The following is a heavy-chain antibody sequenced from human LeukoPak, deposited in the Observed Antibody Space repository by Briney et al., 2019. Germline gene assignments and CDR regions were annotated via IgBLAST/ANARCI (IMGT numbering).Heavy chain of an antibody. CDR2: ISINGSTT. CDR3: AKGYSSSWYWYFDL. D-gene: IGHD6-13*01. V-gene: IGHV3-64*01. J-gene: IGHJ2*01. Sequence: GSLRLSCAASGFTFSSYAMHWVRQAPGKGLEYVSAISINGSTTYYANSVKGRFTISRDNSKNTLYLQMGSLRAEDMAVYYCAKGYSSSWYWYFDLWGRGTLVTVSS. CDR1: GFTFSSYA.